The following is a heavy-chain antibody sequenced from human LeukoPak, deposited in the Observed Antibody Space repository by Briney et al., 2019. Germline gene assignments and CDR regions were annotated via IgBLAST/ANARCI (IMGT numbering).Heavy chain of an antibody. D-gene: IGHD2-15*01. V-gene: IGHV3-23*01. Sequence: GGSLRLSCAASGFTFSSYAMSWVRQAPGKGLEWVSAISGSGGSTYYADSVKGRFTISRDNSKNTLYLQMNSLRAEDTAVYYCAKDEEDIVVVVAATPPSWGQGTLVTVSS. CDR2: ISGSGGST. J-gene: IGHJ5*02. CDR1: GFTFSSYA. CDR3: AKDEEDIVVVVAATPPS.